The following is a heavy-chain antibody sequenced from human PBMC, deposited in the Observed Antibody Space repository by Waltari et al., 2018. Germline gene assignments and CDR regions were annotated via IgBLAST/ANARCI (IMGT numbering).Heavy chain of an antibody. Sequence: QVQLVQSGPELKKPGASVKVSCKASGYTFTNYAINWIRQAPGQGFELIGWITTNTGNPTYVQGFTGRFVFSLDTSVSTAYLQINSLKVEDTAVYYCVREVVPASTIVVNWFDPWGQGTLVTVSS. CDR3: VREVVPASTIVVNWFDP. V-gene: IGHV7-4-1*02. CDR1: GYTFTNYA. J-gene: IGHJ5*02. CDR2: ITTNTGNP. D-gene: IGHD2-2*01.